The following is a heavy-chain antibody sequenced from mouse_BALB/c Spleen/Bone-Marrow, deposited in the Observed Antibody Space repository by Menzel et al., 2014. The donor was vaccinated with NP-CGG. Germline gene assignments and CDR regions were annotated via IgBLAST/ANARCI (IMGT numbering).Heavy chain of an antibody. CDR3: AIYDYDVRYFDV. V-gene: IGHV1-4*01. CDR2: INPSSGYT. Sequence: QVQLQQSWAELARPGASVKMSCKASGYTFTSYTMHWVKQRPGQGLEWIGYINPSSGYTNYNQKFKDKATLTADKSSSTAYMQLSSLTSEDSAVYYCAIYDYDVRYFDVWGAGTTVTVSS. J-gene: IGHJ1*01. CDR1: GYTFTSYT. D-gene: IGHD2-4*01.